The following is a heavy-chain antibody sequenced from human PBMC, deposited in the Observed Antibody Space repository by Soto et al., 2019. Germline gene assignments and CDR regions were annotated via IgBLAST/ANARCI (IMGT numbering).Heavy chain of an antibody. D-gene: IGHD3-22*01. V-gene: IGHV4-34*01. CDR1: GGSFSGHS. Sequence: QVQLQQWGAGLLKPSETLSLTCAVYGGSFSGHSWTWIRQSPGKGLEWIGDINHSGRVNYSPSLKCRVTISLDTSKNPFSLTLSAVTAAETAMYYCSTRAYDTNGYYRFDPWGQGTLVTVSS. J-gene: IGHJ5*01. CDR3: STRAYDTNGYYRFDP. CDR2: INHSGRV.